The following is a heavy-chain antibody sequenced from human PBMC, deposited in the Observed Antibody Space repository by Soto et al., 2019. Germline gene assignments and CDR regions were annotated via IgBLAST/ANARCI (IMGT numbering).Heavy chain of an antibody. J-gene: IGHJ4*02. D-gene: IGHD6-13*01. CDR3: AKQFSSSTWYPFDH. Sequence: EVQLLESGEALVQPGGSLRLSCAASGFTYNIYAMSWVRQAPGKGLEWVSGISAGVIDTYYADSVKGRFTVSRDDSKNTLYLQMNSLRADDPAVYYCAKQFSSSTWYPFDHWGRGTLVTASS. V-gene: IGHV3-23*01. CDR2: ISAGVIDT. CDR1: GFTYNIYA.